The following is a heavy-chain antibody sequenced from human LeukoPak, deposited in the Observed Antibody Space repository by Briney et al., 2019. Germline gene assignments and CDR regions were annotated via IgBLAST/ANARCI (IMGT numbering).Heavy chain of an antibody. D-gene: IGHD3-10*01. Sequence: SVKVSCKASGGTFSSYAISWVRQAPGQGLEWMGGIIPIFGTANYAQKFQGRVTITADESTSTAYMELSSLRSEDTAVYYCARGRDGSGSYYNVHAFDIWGQGTMVTVSS. CDR2: IIPIFGTA. CDR1: GGTFSSYA. V-gene: IGHV1-69*13. CDR3: ARGRDGSGSYYNVHAFDI. J-gene: IGHJ3*02.